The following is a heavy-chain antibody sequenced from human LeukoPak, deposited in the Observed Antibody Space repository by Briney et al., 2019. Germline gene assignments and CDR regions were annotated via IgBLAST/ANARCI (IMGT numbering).Heavy chain of an antibody. J-gene: IGHJ6*02. V-gene: IGHV4-4*07. CDR2: IFHSGIM. Sequence: PSETLSLTCSVSGGSISSYYWSWIRQPAGKGLQWIGRIFHSGIMNDDPFFRSRLTMSVDMSKNQISLKLTSVTAADTAVYYCAREIKGAGMGVWGQGTTVIVSS. CDR3: AREIKGAGMGV. CDR1: GGSISSYY.